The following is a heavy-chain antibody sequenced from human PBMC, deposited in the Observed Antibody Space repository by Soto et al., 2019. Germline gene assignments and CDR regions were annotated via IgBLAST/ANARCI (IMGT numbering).Heavy chain of an antibody. V-gene: IGHV3-30-3*01. CDR3: AREEEYYDILTGYRQGEYTMDV. CDR2: ISYDGNKK. Sequence: GGSLRLSCAASGFTFNTFAFHWVRQAPGMGLEWVTFISYDGNKKYYADSVKVRFTISRDSSTNTLYLQMNSLRGEDTAVYYCAREEEYYDILTGYRQGEYTMDVWGQGTTVTVSS. J-gene: IGHJ6*02. D-gene: IGHD3-9*01. CDR1: GFTFNTFA.